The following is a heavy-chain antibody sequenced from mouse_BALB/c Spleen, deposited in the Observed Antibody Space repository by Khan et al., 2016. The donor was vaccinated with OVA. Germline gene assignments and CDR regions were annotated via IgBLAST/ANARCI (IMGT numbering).Heavy chain of an antibody. CDR2: INPSTGYT. J-gene: IGHJ3*01. CDR1: GYTFTTYW. D-gene: IGHD2-10*02. Sequence: VQLQQSGAELAKPGASVKMSCTPSGYTFTTYWIHWIKQRPGQGLEWIGYINPSTGYTEYNKNLKDKATLTAAESSSTAYMQLNSLTSADSAGYYCARRGLYGLFAYWGQGTLVTVSA. V-gene: IGHV1-7*01. CDR3: ARRGLYGLFAY.